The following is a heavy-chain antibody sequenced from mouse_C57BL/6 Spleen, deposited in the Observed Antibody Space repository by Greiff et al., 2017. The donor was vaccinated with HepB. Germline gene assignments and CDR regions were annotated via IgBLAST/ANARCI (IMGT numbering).Heavy chain of an antibody. Sequence: EVMLVESGGGLVKPGGSLKLSCAASGFTFSSYAMSWVRQTPEKRLEWVATISDGGSYTYYPDNVKGRFTISRDNAKNNLYLQMSHLKSEDTAMYYCAREELGRGYFDVWGTGTTVTVSS. V-gene: IGHV5-4*01. D-gene: IGHD4-1*01. CDR3: AREELGRGYFDV. CDR1: GFTFSSYA. J-gene: IGHJ1*03. CDR2: ISDGGSYT.